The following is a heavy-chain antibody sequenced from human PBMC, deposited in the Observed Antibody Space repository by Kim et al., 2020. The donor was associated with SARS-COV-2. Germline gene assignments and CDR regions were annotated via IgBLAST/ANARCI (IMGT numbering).Heavy chain of an antibody. D-gene: IGHD3-10*01. J-gene: IGHJ4*02. Sequence: SETLSLTCGVSGGSITTGNWWSWVRQPPGKGLEWIGEIYHSGGTNYNPSFKSRVTMSVDKSKTQFSLMLTSVTAADTAVYYCARNMVRGAFDYWGQGVLVTVSS. CDR1: GGSITTGNW. CDR2: IYHSGGT. CDR3: ARNMVRGAFDY. V-gene: IGHV4-4*02.